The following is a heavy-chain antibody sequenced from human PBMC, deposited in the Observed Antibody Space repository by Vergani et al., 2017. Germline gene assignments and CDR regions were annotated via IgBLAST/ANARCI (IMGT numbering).Heavy chain of an antibody. V-gene: IGHV3-74*03. D-gene: IGHD3-3*01. CDR1: GFSFNSYW. Sequence: DVHLAESGGGFFQPGGSLRLSCSASGFSFNSYWMHWVRQVPGKGLLWVSRIKSDGSITAYADSVKGRFTISRDNAQNTLYLQMNSLRVEDTAVYYCASQYYDFWSGRDWGQGTLVTVSS. J-gene: IGHJ1*01. CDR2: IKSDGSIT. CDR3: ASQYYDFWSGRD.